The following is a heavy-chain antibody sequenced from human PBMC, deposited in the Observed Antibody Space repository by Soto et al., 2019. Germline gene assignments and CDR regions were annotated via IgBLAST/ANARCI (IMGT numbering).Heavy chain of an antibody. J-gene: IGHJ4*02. V-gene: IGHV1-46*03. CDR2: INPSGGST. CDR1: GYSFTSYQ. CDR3: ARNTGEDSWTPIDS. Sequence: ASVKVSCKASGYSFTSYQIHWVRQAPGQGLEWMGIINPSGGSTSYAQKFQGRVTLTRDTSTSTAYMELSSLRSEDRAMYYCARNTGEDSWTPIDSWGQGTLVTVSS. D-gene: IGHD7-27*01.